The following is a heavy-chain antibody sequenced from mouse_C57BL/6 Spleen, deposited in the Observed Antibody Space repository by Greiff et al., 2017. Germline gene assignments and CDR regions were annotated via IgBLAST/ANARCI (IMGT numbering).Heavy chain of an antibody. CDR3: ARHEAY. Sequence: EVQLVESGGGLVKPGGSLKLSCAASGFTFSSYTMSWVRQTPETRLEWVATISGCGGNTYYPDSVKGRFTISRDNAKNTLYLQMSSLRSEDTALYYCARHEAYWGQWTLVTVSA. CDR2: ISGCGGNT. V-gene: IGHV5-9*01. CDR1: GFTFSSYT. J-gene: IGHJ3*01.